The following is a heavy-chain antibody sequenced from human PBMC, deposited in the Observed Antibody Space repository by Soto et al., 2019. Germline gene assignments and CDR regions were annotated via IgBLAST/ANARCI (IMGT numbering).Heavy chain of an antibody. D-gene: IGHD6-19*01. CDR3: ATISGWPSYFDS. Sequence: GSVKVSCKVSGYTLTELSMHWVRQAPGKGLEWMGGFDPEDGETIYAQKFQGRVTMTEDTSTDTAYMELSSLRSEDTAVYYCATISGWPSYFDSGGQGTLVTVSS. CDR1: GYTLTELS. J-gene: IGHJ4*02. V-gene: IGHV1-24*01. CDR2: FDPEDGET.